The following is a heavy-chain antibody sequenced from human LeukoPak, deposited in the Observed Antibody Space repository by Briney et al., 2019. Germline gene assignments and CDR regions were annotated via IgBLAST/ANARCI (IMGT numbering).Heavy chain of an antibody. V-gene: IGHV3-33*01. CDR3: ARSDYGDYGIDY. CDR1: GFTFSSYG. J-gene: IGHJ4*02. Sequence: PGGSLRLSCAASGFTFSSYGMHWVRQAPGKGLEWEAVIWYDGSNKYYADSVKGRFTISRDNSKNTLYLQMNSLRAEDTAVYYCARSDYGDYGIDYWGQGTLVTVSS. CDR2: IWYDGSNK. D-gene: IGHD4-17*01.